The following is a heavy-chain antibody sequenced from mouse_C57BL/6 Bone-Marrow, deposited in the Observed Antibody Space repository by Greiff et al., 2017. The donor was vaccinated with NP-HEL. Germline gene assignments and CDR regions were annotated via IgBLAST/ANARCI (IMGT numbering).Heavy chain of an antibody. D-gene: IGHD6-5*01. CDR3: ALYARYYFDY. J-gene: IGHJ2*01. Sequence: QVQLQQPGAELVMPGASVKLSCKASGYTFTSYWMHWVKQRPGQGLEWIGEIDPSDSYTNYIQKFKGKSTLTVDKSSSTAYMQLSSLTSEDSAVYYCALYARYYFDYWGQGTTLTVSS. CDR1: GYTFTSYW. CDR2: IDPSDSYT. V-gene: IGHV1-69*01.